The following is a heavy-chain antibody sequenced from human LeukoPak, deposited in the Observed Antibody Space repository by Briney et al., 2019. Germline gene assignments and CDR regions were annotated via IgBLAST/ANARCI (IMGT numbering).Heavy chain of an antibody. CDR2: IRSKAYSATT. D-gene: IGHD6-19*01. V-gene: IGHV3-49*04. Sequence: GGSLRLSCTASGFTFGDYAMSWVRQAPGKGLEWLGFIRSKAYSATTEYAASVKGRFTISRDDSKSIAYLQMNSLKTEDTAVYYCTRERGGDSSGWDIDYWGQGTLVTVSS. CDR3: TRERGGDSSGWDIDY. J-gene: IGHJ4*02. CDR1: GFTFGDYA.